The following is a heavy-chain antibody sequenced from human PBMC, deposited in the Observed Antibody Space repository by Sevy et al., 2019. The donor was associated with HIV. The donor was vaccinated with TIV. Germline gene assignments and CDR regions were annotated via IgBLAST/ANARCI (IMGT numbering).Heavy chain of an antibody. CDR3: ARDRGGGVVTATHAFDI. V-gene: IGHV1-69*13. CDR1: GGTFSSYA. D-gene: IGHD2-21*02. Sequence: ASVKVSCKASGGTFSSYAISWVRQAPGQGLEWMGGIIPIFGTANYAQKFQGRVTITADESTSTAYMELSSLRSEDTAVYYCARDRGGGVVTATHAFDIWGQGTMVTVSS. CDR2: IIPIFGTA. J-gene: IGHJ3*02.